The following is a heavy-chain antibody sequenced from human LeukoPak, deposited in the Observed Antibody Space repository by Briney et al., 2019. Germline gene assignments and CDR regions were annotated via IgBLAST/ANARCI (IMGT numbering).Heavy chain of an antibody. J-gene: IGHJ4*02. V-gene: IGHV4-31*03. CDR1: GGSISSGGYY. CDR3: ARDATGYDYLDY. D-gene: IGHD5-12*01. CDR2: IYYSVST. Sequence: SQTLSLTCTVSGGSISSGGYYWSWIRQHPGKGLEWIGYIYYSVSTYYNPALKSRVTMSVDTSKNQFSLNLSSVTAADTAVYYCARDATGYDYLDYWGQGTLVTVSS.